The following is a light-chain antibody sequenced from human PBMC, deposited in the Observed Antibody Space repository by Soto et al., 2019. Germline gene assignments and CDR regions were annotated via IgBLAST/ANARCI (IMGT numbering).Light chain of an antibody. CDR3: CSYAGRSNVV. J-gene: IGLJ2*01. V-gene: IGLV2-23*02. CDR2: EVN. Sequence: QSALTQPASVSGSPGQSITISCTGTSGDVGTYNLVSWYQQHPGIAPKLIIFEVNKRPSGVSNRLSGSKSGNTASLAISGLQADDEADYHCCSYAGRSNVVCGGGTKVTVL. CDR1: SGDVGTYNL.